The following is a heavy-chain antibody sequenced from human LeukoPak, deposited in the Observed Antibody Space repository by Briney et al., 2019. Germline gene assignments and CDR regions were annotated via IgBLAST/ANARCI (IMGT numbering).Heavy chain of an antibody. J-gene: IGHJ2*01. CDR3: ARDHGNGDAAYWYFDL. CDR2: ISTSGSII. Sequence: GGSLRLSCAASGFTFSTYSINWVRQAPGKGLEWISYISTSGSIIYYADSVKGRFTISRDNAKNSLFLQMHSLRGEDAAVYYCARDHGNGDAAYWYFDLWGRGTLVTVSS. CDR1: GFTFSTYS. D-gene: IGHD4-17*01. V-gene: IGHV3-48*01.